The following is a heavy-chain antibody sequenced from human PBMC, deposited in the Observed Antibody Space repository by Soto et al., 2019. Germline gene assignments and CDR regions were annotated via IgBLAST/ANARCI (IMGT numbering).Heavy chain of an antibody. D-gene: IGHD2-15*01. CDR1: GFTFSDYP. V-gene: IGHV3-48*02. CDR3: ARETPSFDS. Sequence: GSLRLSCAASGFTFSDYPMNWVRQAPGKGLEWVSSIRTISSAIHFADSVRGRFTISRDNARNSLYLQMTSLRDEDTAVYYCARETPSFDSWGQGTLVTVSS. J-gene: IGHJ4*02. CDR2: IRTISSAI.